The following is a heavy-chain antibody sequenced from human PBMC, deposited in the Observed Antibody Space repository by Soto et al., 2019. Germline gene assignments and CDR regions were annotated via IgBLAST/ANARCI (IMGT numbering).Heavy chain of an antibody. CDR3: ARDDVLCDGARCYGVPLDV. CDR2: IQSGGST. D-gene: IGHD2-15*01. Sequence: EVHLVESGGGLVQPGGSLRLSCAASGFTVSSKYMSWVRQAPGKGLEWVSLIQSGGSTYYADSVKGRFTISRDTSENTVHLQMDSLRAEDTAVYYCARDDVLCDGARCYGVPLDVWGNGTTVTVSS. J-gene: IGHJ6*04. CDR1: GFTVSSKY. V-gene: IGHV3-66*01.